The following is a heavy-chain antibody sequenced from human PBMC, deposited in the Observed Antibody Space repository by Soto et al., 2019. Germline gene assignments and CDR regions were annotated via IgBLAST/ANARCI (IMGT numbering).Heavy chain of an antibody. V-gene: IGHV3-30*18. CDR3: AKDVVVGATTGLGDYYYYYGMDV. CDR1: GFTFSNYG. J-gene: IGHJ6*02. CDR2: ISYDGSNK. Sequence: QVQLVESGGGVVQPGRSLRLSCAASGFTFSNYGMHWVRQTPGKGLEWVAVISYDGSNKYYADSVKGRFTISRDNSKNTLYLQMNSLRAEDTAVYYCAKDVVVGATTGLGDYYYYYGMDVWGQGTTVTVSS. D-gene: IGHD1-26*01.